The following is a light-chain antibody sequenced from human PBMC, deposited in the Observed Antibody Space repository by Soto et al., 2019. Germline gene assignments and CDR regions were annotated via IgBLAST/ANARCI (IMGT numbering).Light chain of an antibody. CDR2: DSS. V-gene: IGKV3-11*01. CDR3: QQWKNWPPIP. J-gene: IGKJ5*01. Sequence: DIKLTHLPATLSLSPGETATLSCRASQSVDKVLAWYQQRPGQPPRLLIFDSSNRATGVPVRFSGTGSGTVFTLTIGSLEPEDSALYYCQQWKNWPPIPFGQGRRLE. CDR1: QSVDKV.